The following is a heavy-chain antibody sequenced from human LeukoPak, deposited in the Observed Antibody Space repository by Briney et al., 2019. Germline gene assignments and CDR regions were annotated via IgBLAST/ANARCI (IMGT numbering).Heavy chain of an antibody. Sequence: SQTLSLTCTVSGGSISSGSYYWSWIRQPAGKGLEWIGRIYTSGSTNHNPSLKSRVTISVDTSKNQFSLKLSSVTAADTAVYYCARVRGSLNWFDPWGQGTLVTVSS. V-gene: IGHV4-61*02. CDR2: IYTSGST. CDR1: GGSISSGSYY. D-gene: IGHD2-15*01. J-gene: IGHJ5*02. CDR3: ARVRGSLNWFDP.